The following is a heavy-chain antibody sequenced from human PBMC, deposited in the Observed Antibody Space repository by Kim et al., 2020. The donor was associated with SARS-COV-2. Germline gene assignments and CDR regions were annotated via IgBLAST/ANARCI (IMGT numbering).Heavy chain of an antibody. CDR3: ARAMIVVALFDY. CDR1: GGSISSSSYY. D-gene: IGHD3-22*01. J-gene: IGHJ4*02. CDR2: IYYSGST. Sequence: SETLSLTCTVSGGSISSSSYYWGWIRQPPGKGLEWIGSIYYSGSTYYNPSLKSRVTISVDTSKNQFSLKLSSVTAADTAVYYCARAMIVVALFDYWGQGTLVTVSS. V-gene: IGHV4-39*07.